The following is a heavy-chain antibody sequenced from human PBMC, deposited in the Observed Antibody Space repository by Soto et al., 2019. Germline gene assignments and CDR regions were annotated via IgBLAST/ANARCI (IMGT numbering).Heavy chain of an antibody. Sequence: QVQLVQSGAEVKKPGASVKVSCKASGYTFTSYAMHWVRQAPGQGLEWMEWINAGNGNTKYSQKFQGRVTITRDTSASTAYMELSSLRSEDTAVDYCAGGGVGQHDYYFYGMDVWGQGTTVTVSS. J-gene: IGHJ6*02. D-gene: IGHD2-21*01. CDR1: GYTFTSYA. CDR2: INAGNGNT. CDR3: AGGGVGQHDYYFYGMDV. V-gene: IGHV1-3*01.